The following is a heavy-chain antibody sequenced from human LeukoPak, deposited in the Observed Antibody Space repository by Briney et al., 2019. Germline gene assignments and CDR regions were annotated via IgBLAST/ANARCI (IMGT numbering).Heavy chain of an antibody. Sequence: GGSLRLSCATSGFTFSSHGMHWVRQAPGKGLEWVAFIRYDGRNEYYADSVKGRFAISRDNSRNTLYLQMNSLRAEDTAVYYCAKKLGDGGNFYYYYYMDVWGEGTTVAISS. J-gene: IGHJ6*03. CDR2: IRYDGRNE. CDR1: GFTFSSHG. D-gene: IGHD4-23*01. V-gene: IGHV3-30*02. CDR3: AKKLGDGGNFYYYYYMDV.